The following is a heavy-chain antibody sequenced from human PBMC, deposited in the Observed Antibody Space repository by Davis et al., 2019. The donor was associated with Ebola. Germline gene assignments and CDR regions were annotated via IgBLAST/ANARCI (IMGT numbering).Heavy chain of an antibody. CDR2: IFPGDSDT. D-gene: IGHD6-6*01. V-gene: IGHV5-51*01. CDR1: GYSFTSHW. Sequence: GESLKISCQGSGYSFTSHWIVWVRQMPGKGLECMGIIFPGDSDTRYSPSFQGQVTMSADKSISTAYLQWSSLKASDTAMYYCARHPYSTSSPDYWGQGTLVTVSS. CDR3: ARHPYSTSSPDY. J-gene: IGHJ4*02.